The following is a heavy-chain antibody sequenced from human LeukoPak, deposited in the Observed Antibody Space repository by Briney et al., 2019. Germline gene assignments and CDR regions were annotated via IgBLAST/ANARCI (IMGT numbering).Heavy chain of an antibody. CDR2: IKSETDGGTT. J-gene: IGHJ4*02. V-gene: IGHV3-15*01. D-gene: IGHD3-22*01. CDR3: TTIYSSGFYYFDY. CDR1: GFTFSNAW. Sequence: PGGSLRLSCAASGFTFSNAWMSWVRQAPGKGLEWVGRIKSETDGGTTDYAAPVKGRFTISRDDSKNTLYLQMNSLKTEDTAVYYCTTIYSSGFYYFDYWGQGTLVTVSS.